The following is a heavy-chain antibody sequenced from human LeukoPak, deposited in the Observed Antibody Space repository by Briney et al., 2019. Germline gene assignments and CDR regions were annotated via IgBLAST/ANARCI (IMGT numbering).Heavy chain of an antibody. CDR2: ISYDGSDK. D-gene: IGHD6-13*01. V-gene: IGHV3-30*04. J-gene: IGHJ6*03. CDR3: ARDYSSSLDYYYYYMDV. Sequence: GGSLRLSCAASGFTFSSYGMHWVRQAPGKGLEWVAVISYDGSDKEYVASVKGRFTISRDTSKNTLYLQMSSLRAEDTAVYYCARDYSSSLDYYYYYMDVWGKGTTVTVSS. CDR1: GFTFSSYG.